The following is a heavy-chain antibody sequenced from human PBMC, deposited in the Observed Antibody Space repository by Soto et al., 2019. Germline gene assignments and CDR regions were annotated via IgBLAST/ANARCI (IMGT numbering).Heavy chain of an antibody. CDR1: GYTFTSYG. CDR3: ARAASPGGNYYYYYMDV. Sequence: QVQLVQSGAEVKKPGASVKVSCKASGYTFTSYGISWVRQAPGQGLESMGWTSAYNGNTNYAQKLQGRVTMTTDTATSTAYMELRSLRADDTAVYYCARAASPGGNYYYYYMDVWGKGTTVTVSS. CDR2: TSAYNGNT. D-gene: IGHD3-16*01. J-gene: IGHJ6*03. V-gene: IGHV1-18*01.